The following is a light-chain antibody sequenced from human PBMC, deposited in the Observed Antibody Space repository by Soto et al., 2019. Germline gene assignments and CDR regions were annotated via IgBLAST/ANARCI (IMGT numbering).Light chain of an antibody. J-gene: IGKJ1*01. CDR1: QSISNY. CDR3: QQSYNTLSWT. Sequence: DVQMTQSPSSLSASVVDRFTITFRASQSISNYLNWYQQKLGKAPKLLIYAASHLQSGVPSRFRGSGSGTDFTLTITSLQPEDFATYYCQQSYNTLSWTFGQGTKV. V-gene: IGKV1-39*01. CDR2: AAS.